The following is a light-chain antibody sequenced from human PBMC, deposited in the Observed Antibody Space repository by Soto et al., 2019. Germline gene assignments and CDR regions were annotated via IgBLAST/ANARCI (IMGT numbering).Light chain of an antibody. Sequence: IGITDLPDKLSMSLGEKATTKCNSSQNILYKSKNKNYLAWYQQKPGQAPRLLISDASSRAPGIQDRFSGSGSGTEFTLTITSLQSEDFAVYYFQQYDNVKTWTFGQGTKVEIK. J-gene: IGKJ1*01. V-gene: IGKV4-1*01. CDR3: QQYDNVKTWT. CDR1: QNILYKSKNKNY. CDR2: DAS.